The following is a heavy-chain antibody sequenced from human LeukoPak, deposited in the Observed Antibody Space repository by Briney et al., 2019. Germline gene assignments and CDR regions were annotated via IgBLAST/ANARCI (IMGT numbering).Heavy chain of an antibody. D-gene: IGHD6-6*01. V-gene: IGHV3-48*03. CDR2: ISSSGNTI. Sequence: GGSLRLSCAASGFTFSSYEMNWVRQAPGKGLQWVSYISSSGNTIYYADSVKGRFTISRDNAKNSLYLQMNSLRAEDTAVYYCARDGSIAARPGYYYGMDVWGQGTTVTVSS. CDR1: GFTFSSYE. J-gene: IGHJ6*02. CDR3: ARDGSIAARPGYYYGMDV.